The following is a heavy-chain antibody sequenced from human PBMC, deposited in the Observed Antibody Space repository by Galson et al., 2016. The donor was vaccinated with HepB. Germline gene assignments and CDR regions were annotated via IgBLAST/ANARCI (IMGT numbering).Heavy chain of an antibody. D-gene: IGHD6-19*01. CDR1: GYSFTNYW. V-gene: IGHV5-51*01. Sequence: QSGAEVKKPGESLKISCKGSGYSFTNYWIAWVRQMPGKSLEWMGIIYPGDSDTRYSPSFQGQVTISADRSISTSYLQWSSLKASDTAMYYCARRDSSGWYVGAFDIWGQGTMVTVSS. J-gene: IGHJ3*02. CDR3: ARRDSSGWYVGAFDI. CDR2: IYPGDSDT.